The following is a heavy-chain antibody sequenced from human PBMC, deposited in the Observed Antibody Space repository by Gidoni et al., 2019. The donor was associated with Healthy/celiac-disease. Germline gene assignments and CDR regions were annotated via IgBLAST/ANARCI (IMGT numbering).Heavy chain of an antibody. V-gene: IGHV1-18*01. J-gene: IGHJ4*02. D-gene: IGHD3-10*01. CDR3: ARDGPFRTHGSGSDPFDY. Sequence: QVQLVQSGAEVKKPGASVKVSCKASGYTFTSYGISWMRQAPGKGLEWMGWISAYNGNTNHAQKLQGRVTMTTDTSTSTAYMELRSLRSDDTAVYYCARDGPFRTHGSGSDPFDYWGQGTLVTVSS. CDR1: GYTFTSYG. CDR2: ISAYNGNT.